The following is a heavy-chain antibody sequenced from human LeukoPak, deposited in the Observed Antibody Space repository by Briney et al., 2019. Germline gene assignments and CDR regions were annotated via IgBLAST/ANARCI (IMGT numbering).Heavy chain of an antibody. CDR1: GFTFSNAW. D-gene: IGHD3-10*01. V-gene: IGHV3-15*01. Sequence: PGGSLRLSCAASGFTFSNAWMSWVRQAPGKGLEWVGRIRSKTDGGTTDYAAPVKGRFTISRDDSKNTLYLQMNSLKTEDTAVYYCTTGITMVRGVIHLIDYWGQGTLVTVSS. CDR2: IRSKTDGGTT. CDR3: TTGITMVRGVIHLIDY. J-gene: IGHJ4*02.